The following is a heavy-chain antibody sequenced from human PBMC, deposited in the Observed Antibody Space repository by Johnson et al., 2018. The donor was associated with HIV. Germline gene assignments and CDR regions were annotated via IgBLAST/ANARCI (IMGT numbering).Heavy chain of an antibody. J-gene: IGHJ3*02. CDR2: IWFDGSNK. CDR1: GFTFSNYG. D-gene: IGHD5-24*01. V-gene: IGHV3-33*06. CDR3: AKVLGEMATFDAFDI. Sequence: QVQLVESGGGVVQPGRSLRLSCAASGFTFSNYGMHWVRQAPGKGLEWVAVIWFDGSNKYYADSVKGRFTISRDNSKNTLYLQMNSLRAEDTAVYYWAKVLGEMATFDAFDIWGQGAMVTVSS.